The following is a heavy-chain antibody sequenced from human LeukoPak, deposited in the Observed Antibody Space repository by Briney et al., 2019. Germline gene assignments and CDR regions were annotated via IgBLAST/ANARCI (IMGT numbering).Heavy chain of an antibody. CDR2: INPNSGGT. V-gene: IGHV1-2*02. J-gene: IGHJ6*03. Sequence: ASVKVSCKASGYTFTGYYMHWVRQAPGQGLEWMGWINPNSGGTNYAQKFQGRVTMTRDTSISTAYMELSRLRPDDTAVYYCARGTDGYDFWSGYPTEDYYMDVWGKGTTVTVSS. CDR3: ARGTDGYDFWSGYPTEDYYMDV. D-gene: IGHD3-3*01. CDR1: GYTFTGYY.